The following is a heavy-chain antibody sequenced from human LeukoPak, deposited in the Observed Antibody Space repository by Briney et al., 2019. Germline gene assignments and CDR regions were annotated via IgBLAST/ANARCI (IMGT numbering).Heavy chain of an antibody. D-gene: IGHD2-15*01. CDR2: INPSGGST. Sequence: ASVKVSCKASGYTFTSYYIHWVRQAPGQGLEWMGIINPSGGSTSYAQKFQGRVTMTRNTSISTAYMELSSLRSEDTAVYYCAKYCSGGSCYFDYYYGMDVWGQGTTVTVSS. J-gene: IGHJ6*02. CDR3: AKYCSGGSCYFDYYYGMDV. V-gene: IGHV1-46*01. CDR1: GYTFTSYY.